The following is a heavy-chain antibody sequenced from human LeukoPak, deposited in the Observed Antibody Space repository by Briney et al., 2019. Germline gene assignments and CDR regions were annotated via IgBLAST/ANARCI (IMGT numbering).Heavy chain of an antibody. J-gene: IGHJ4*02. CDR2: ISGSGGST. CDR1: GFTFSSYA. D-gene: IGHD6-6*01. CDR3: AKDTYSSSSVGAFFDY. Sequence: GGSLRLSCAASGFTFSSYAMSWVRQASGKGLEWVSAISGSGGSTYYADSVKGRFTISRDNSKNTLYLQMNSLRAEDTAVYYCAKDTYSSSSVGAFFDYWGQGTLVTVSS. V-gene: IGHV3-23*01.